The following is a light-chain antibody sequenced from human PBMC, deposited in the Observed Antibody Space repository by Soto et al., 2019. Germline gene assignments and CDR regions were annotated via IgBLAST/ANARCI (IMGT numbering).Light chain of an antibody. V-gene: IGLV2-14*03. CDR3: TSYTSSSTLHVL. J-gene: IGLJ2*01. Sequence: QSALTQPASVSGSPGQSITISCTGTSSDIGSYTHVSWFQQHPGKVPKLIIYDVSNRPSGVSNRFSGSKSGNTASLTISGLQAGDEADYYCTSYTSSSTLHVLFGGGTKLTVL. CDR1: SSDIGSYTH. CDR2: DVS.